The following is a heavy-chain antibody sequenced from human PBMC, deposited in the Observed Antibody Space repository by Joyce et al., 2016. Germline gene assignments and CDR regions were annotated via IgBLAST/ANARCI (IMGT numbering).Heavy chain of an antibody. CDR3: ARSSYTNGIFDY. CDR1: GFTFSSYS. CDR2: LSSSSSYI. V-gene: IGHV3-21*01. Sequence: EVQLVESGGGLVKPGGSLRLSCAASGFTFSSYSMSWVRQDPGKGLEWVSSLSSSSSYIKYTDSVKGRFTISRDNAKNSLYLQMNSLRGEDTAVYYCARSSYTNGIFDYWGQGTLVTVSS. D-gene: IGHD2-8*01. J-gene: IGHJ4*02.